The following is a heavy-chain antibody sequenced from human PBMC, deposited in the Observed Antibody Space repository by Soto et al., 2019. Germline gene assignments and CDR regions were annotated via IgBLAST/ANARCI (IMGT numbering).Heavy chain of an antibody. J-gene: IGHJ6*02. CDR2: ISGSGGST. D-gene: IGHD3-3*01. CDR1: GFTFSSYA. V-gene: IGHV3-23*01. CDR3: AKGFLEWLPDYYYYYGMDV. Sequence: GGSLRLSCAASGFTFSSYAMSWVRQAPGKGLEWVSAISGSGGSTYYADSVKGRFTISRDNSKNTLYLQMNSLRAEDTAVYYCAKGFLEWLPDYYYYYGMDVWGQGTTVTVSS.